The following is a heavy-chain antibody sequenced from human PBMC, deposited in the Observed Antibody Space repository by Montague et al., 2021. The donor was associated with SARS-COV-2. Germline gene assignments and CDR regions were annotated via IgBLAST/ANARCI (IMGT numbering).Heavy chain of an antibody. D-gene: IGHD1-1*01. J-gene: IGHJ6*02. CDR1: GDSVSSHSAT. CDR3: TSGREGNYNVMDV. Sequence: CAISGDSVSSHSATWNWVTQSPSRGLEWLGRTYYRSKWYNDYAVSVRGRVTINPDTSKNQFSLQLNSVTPEDTAIYYCTSGREGNYNVMDVWGQGTTVTVSS. CDR2: TYYRSKWYN. V-gene: IGHV6-1*01.